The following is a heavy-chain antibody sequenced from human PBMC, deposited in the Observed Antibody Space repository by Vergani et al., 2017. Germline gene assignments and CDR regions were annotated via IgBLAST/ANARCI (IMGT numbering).Heavy chain of an antibody. D-gene: IGHD1-26*01. CDR1: GGTFSSYA. Sequence: QVQLVQSGAEVKKPGSSVKVSCKASGGTFSSYAISWVRQAPGQGLEWMGRIIPIPGIANYAQKFQGRVTITADKSTSTAYMELSSLRSEDTAVYYCARDTRGYSGSHEGYWGQGTLVTVSS. CDR3: ARDTRGYSGSHEGY. CDR2: IIPIPGIA. V-gene: IGHV1-69*04. J-gene: IGHJ4*02.